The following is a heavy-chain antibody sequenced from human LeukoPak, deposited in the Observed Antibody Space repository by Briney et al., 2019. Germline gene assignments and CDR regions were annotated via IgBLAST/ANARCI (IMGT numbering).Heavy chain of an antibody. J-gene: IGHJ4*02. D-gene: IGHD1-26*01. V-gene: IGHV3-53*01. CDR3: ARDQVVGANYYFDY. Sequence: PGGSLRLSCAASGFAVSSNYMNWVRQAPGKGLEWVSVIYSGGSTYYADSVKGRFTISRDNSKNTLYLQMNSLRAEDTAVYYCARDQVVGANYYFDYWGQGTLVTVSS. CDR1: GFAVSSNY. CDR2: IYSGGST.